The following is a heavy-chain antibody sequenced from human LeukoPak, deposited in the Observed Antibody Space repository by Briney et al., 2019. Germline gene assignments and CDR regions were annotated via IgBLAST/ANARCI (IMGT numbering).Heavy chain of an antibody. J-gene: IGHJ5*02. CDR1: GGSISSGGYY. D-gene: IGHD4-23*01. V-gene: IGHV4-31*03. Sequence: SQTLSLTCTVSGGSISSGGYYWSWIRQHPGKGLEWIGYIYYSGSTYYNPSLKGRVTISVDTSKNQFSLKLSSVTAADTAVYYCARARVDYGGNSCFDPWGQGTLVTVSS. CDR2: IYYSGST. CDR3: ARARVDYGGNSCFDP.